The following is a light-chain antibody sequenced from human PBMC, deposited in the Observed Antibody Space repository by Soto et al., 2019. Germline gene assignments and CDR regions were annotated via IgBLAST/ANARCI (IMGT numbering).Light chain of an antibody. CDR2: GAS. J-gene: IGKJ2*01. Sequence: EIVMTQSPATLSVSPGEGATVSCRASQSVSSNLAWYQQKPGQAPRLLIYGASTRATGIPARFSGSGSGTEYIPTISSLQSEDFAVYYCQQYDKWPPSNTFGQGTKLEIK. CDR3: QQYDKWPPSNT. V-gene: IGKV3-15*01. CDR1: QSVSSN.